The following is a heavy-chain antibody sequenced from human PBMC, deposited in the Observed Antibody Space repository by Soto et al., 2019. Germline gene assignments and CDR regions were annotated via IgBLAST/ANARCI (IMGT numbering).Heavy chain of an antibody. CDR2: ISGSGGST. J-gene: IGHJ6*02. Sequence: EVQLLESGGGVVQPGGSLRLSCAASGFTFSSYAMSWVRQAPGKGLEWVSAISGSGGSTYYADSVKGRFTISRDNSKNTLYLQMTSLRAEDTAVYYCAKDGGYSYGYSPRYYYGMDVWGQGTTVTVSS. V-gene: IGHV3-23*01. CDR3: AKDGGYSYGYSPRYYYGMDV. D-gene: IGHD5-18*01. CDR1: GFTFSSYA.